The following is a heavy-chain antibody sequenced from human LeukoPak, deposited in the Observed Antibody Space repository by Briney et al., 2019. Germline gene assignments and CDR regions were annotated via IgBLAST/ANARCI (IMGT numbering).Heavy chain of an antibody. Sequence: ASETLSLTCTVSGGSVSTSDYYWGWIRQSPVKGLEWIGGVFYTGKTNYNPSLRGRATISIDTSKNQFSLKLTYVTAADSAVYFCARVFDSWGQGTLVTVSS. CDR3: ARVFDS. V-gene: IGHV4-39*07. CDR2: VFYTGKT. CDR1: GGSVSTSDYY. J-gene: IGHJ4*02.